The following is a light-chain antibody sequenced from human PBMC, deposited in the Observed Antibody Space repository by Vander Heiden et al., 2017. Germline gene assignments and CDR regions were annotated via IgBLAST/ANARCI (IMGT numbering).Light chain of an antibody. CDR2: DAS. J-gene: IGKJ4*01. CDR3: QQRDNWPPPT. CDR1: QSVSNH. V-gene: IGKV3-11*01. Sequence: EIVLTQSPATLSLSPGQRATLSCRASQSVSNHLAWYQQKPGQAPRLLIYDASNRATGIPARFSGSGSGTDFTLTISSLEPEDFAVYYCQQRDNWPPPTFGGGTKVEIK.